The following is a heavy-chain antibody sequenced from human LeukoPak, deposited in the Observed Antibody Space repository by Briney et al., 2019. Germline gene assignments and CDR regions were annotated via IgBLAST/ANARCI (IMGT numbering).Heavy chain of an antibody. CDR1: GFTFSSYG. J-gene: IGHJ4*02. CDR3: AKSRGVYYYGSGSYTL. Sequence: GGSLRLSCAASGFTFSSYGMHWVRQAPGKGLGWVAFIRYDGSNKYYADSVKGRFTIFRDNSKNTLYLQMNSLRAEDTAVYYCAKSRGVYYYGSGSYTLWGQGTLVTVSS. CDR2: IRYDGSNK. D-gene: IGHD3-10*01. V-gene: IGHV3-30*02.